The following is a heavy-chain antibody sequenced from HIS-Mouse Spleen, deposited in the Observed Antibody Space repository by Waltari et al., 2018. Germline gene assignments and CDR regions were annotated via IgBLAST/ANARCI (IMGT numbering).Heavy chain of an antibody. CDR1: GFTFGVYA. CDR2: IRSKAYGGTT. D-gene: IGHD6-19*01. V-gene: IGHV3-49*03. J-gene: IGHJ4*02. Sequence: EVQLVESGGGLVQPGRSLRLSCTASGFTFGVYAMSWFRQAPGKGLEWVGFIRSKAYGGTTEYAASVKGRFTISRDDSKSIAYLQMNSLKTEDTAVYYCAKASSGWLDYWGQGTLVTVSS. CDR3: AKASSGWLDY.